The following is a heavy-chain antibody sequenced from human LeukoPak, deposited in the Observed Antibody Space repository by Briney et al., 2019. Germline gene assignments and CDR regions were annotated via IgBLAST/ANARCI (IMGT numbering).Heavy chain of an antibody. CDR2: INHSGST. V-gene: IGHV4-38-2*02. J-gene: IGHJ4*02. Sequence: SETLSLTCTVSGYSISSGYYWGWIRQPPGKGLEWIGEINHSGSTNYNPSLKSRVTISVDTSKNQFSLKLSSVTAADTAVYYCVRDRGYDRSGYWQKYYDYWGQGTLVTVSS. CDR3: VRDRGYDRSGYWQKYYDY. CDR1: GYSISSGYY. D-gene: IGHD3-22*01.